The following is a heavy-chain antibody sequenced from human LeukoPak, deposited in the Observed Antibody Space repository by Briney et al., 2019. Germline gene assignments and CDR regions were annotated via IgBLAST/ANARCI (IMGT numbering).Heavy chain of an antibody. CDR1: GGSIRSSSYY. V-gene: IGHV4-39*01. D-gene: IGHD6-19*01. CDR3: ARHGSSGWYSWFDP. J-gene: IGHJ5*02. CDR2: IFYSGST. Sequence: SETLSLTCTVSGGSIRSSSYYWGWVRQPPGEGLEWIGNIFYSGSTYCPPSLKRRVSLPVHTPKNPFSLHLSSLTAADTAVYYCARHGSSGWYSWFDPWGQGTLVTVSS.